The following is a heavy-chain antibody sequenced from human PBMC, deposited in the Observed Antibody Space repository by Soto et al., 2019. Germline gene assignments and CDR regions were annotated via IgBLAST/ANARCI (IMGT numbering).Heavy chain of an antibody. J-gene: IGHJ4*02. D-gene: IGHD2-21*01. V-gene: IGHV4-59*08. CDR3: ARHEDCGCSGCATRRLFAL. CDR2: TYYIGST. Sequence: SETLSLTCTGSGGSIINYYWIVIRHPPGKGLEWIGYTYYIGSTNYNPSLRSRVSISVDTSKNQFSLKLSSVTAADTAVYYCARHEDCGCSGCATRRLFALWSQRTFVPVSS. CDR1: GGSIINYY.